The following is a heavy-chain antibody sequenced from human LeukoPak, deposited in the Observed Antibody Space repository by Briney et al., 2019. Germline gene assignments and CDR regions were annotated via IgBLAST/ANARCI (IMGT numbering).Heavy chain of an antibody. Sequence: ASVKVSCKASGYTFTSYGISWVRQAPGQGLEWMGWISAYNGNTNYAQKLQSRVTMTTDTSTSTAYMELRSLRSDDTAVYYCARDLPQDYGDYGMDVWGQGTTVTVSS. CDR3: ARDLPQDYGDYGMDV. V-gene: IGHV1-18*01. CDR1: GYTFTSYG. CDR2: ISAYNGNT. D-gene: IGHD4-17*01. J-gene: IGHJ6*02.